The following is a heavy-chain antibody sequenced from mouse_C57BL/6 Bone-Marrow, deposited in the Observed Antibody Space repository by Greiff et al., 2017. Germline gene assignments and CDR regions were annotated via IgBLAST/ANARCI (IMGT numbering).Heavy chain of an antibody. J-gene: IGHJ3*01. V-gene: IGHV14-3*01. Sequence: VQLQQSVAELVRPGASVKLSCTASGFNIKNTYMHWVKQRPEQGLEWIGRIDPANGNTKYAPKFPGKATITADTYSNTAYLQLSSLTSEDTAIYYCANPPDYYGSGQIAFWGQGTLVTVSA. D-gene: IGHD1-1*01. CDR3: ANPPDYYGSGQIAF. CDR2: IDPANGNT. CDR1: GFNIKNTY.